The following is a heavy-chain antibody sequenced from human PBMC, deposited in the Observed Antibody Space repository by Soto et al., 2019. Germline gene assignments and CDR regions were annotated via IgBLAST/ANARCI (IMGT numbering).Heavy chain of an antibody. CDR1: GGSISCYY. CDR3: ARVDNMVRGPDAFDI. Sequence: WETLSLTLTSAGGSISCYYWSWIRQPAWKGLKWIGRIYTSGSTNDNPCLKSRVTMSVDTPKNQFSLKLSSVTAADTAVYYCARVDNMVRGPDAFDIWGQGTMVTVSS. V-gene: IGHV4-4*07. CDR2: IYTSGST. J-gene: IGHJ3*02. D-gene: IGHD3-10*01.